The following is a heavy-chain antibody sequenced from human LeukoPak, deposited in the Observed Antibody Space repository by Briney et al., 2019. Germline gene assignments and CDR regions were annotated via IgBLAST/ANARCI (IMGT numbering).Heavy chain of an antibody. V-gene: IGHV1-46*01. CDR2: INPSGGST. D-gene: IGHD4-17*01. CDR1: GYTFTSYY. CDR3: ARDRYGDYTCFDY. Sequence: GASVKVSCKASGYTFTSYYMHWVRQAPGQGLEWMGIINPSGGSTSYAQGFQGRVTMTRDTSTSTVYMEPSSLRSEDTAVYYCARDRYGDYTCFDYWGQGTLVTVSS. J-gene: IGHJ4*02.